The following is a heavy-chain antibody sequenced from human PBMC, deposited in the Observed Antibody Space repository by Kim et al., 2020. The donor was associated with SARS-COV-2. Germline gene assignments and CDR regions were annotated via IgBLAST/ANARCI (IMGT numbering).Heavy chain of an antibody. V-gene: IGHV3-23*01. CDR3: AKDRASSRRITIFGNYYGMDV. CDR2: ISGSGGST. D-gene: IGHD3-3*01. J-gene: IGHJ6*02. CDR1: GFTFSSYA. Sequence: GGSLRLSCAASGFTFSSYAMSWVRQAPGKGLEWVSAISGSGGSTYYADSVKGRFTISRDNSKNTLYLQMNSLRAEDTAVYYCAKDRASSRRITIFGNYYGMDVWGQGTTVTVSS.